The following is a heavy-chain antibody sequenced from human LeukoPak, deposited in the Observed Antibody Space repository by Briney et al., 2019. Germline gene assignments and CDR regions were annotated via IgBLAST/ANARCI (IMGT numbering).Heavy chain of an antibody. Sequence: GGSLRLSCAASGFTFSSYAMHWVRQAPGKGLEWVAVISYDGSNKYYADSVKGRFTISRDNSKNTLYLQMNSLRAEDTAVYYCAREGYYARELCDYWGQGTLVTVSS. CDR2: ISYDGSNK. V-gene: IGHV3-30*04. J-gene: IGHJ4*02. CDR1: GFTFSSYA. CDR3: AREGYYARELCDY. D-gene: IGHD3-22*01.